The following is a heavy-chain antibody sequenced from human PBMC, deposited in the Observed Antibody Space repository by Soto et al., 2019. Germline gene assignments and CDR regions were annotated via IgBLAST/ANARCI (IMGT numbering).Heavy chain of an antibody. Sequence: QLQLQESGSGLVKPSQTLSLTCAVSGGSISSGGYSWSWIRQPPGKGLEWIGYIYHGESTYYNPSLXRXVXIXXDRSKNQCSLKLSSVTAADTAVYYCARAEGGIFDYWGQGTLVTVSS. J-gene: IGHJ4*02. CDR2: IYHGEST. CDR3: ARAEGGIFDY. V-gene: IGHV4-30-2*01. CDR1: GGSISSGGYS.